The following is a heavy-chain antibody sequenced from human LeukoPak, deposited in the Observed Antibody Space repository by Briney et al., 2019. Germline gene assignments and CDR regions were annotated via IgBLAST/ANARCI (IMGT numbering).Heavy chain of an antibody. CDR1: GGTFSSYA. D-gene: IGHD6-6*01. J-gene: IGHJ5*02. Sequence: SVKVSCKASGGTFSSYAISWVRQAPGQGLEWMGGIIPIFGTANYAQKFQGRVTITADESTSTAYMELSSLRSEDTAVYYCARNLYSSSSTDWFDPWGQGTLVTVSS. V-gene: IGHV1-69*13. CDR2: IIPIFGTA. CDR3: ARNLYSSSSTDWFDP.